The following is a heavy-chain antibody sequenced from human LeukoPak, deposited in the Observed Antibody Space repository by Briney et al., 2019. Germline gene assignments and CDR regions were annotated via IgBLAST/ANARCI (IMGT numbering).Heavy chain of an antibody. CDR2: ISTYNGDT. J-gene: IGHJ4*02. V-gene: IGHV1-18*01. CDR1: GYTFTTYG. D-gene: IGHD2-2*01. Sequence: ASVRVSCKASGYTFTTYGISWVRQAPGQGLEWMGWISTYNGDTHYTQKLQGRVTMTADTSTSTTHMELRSLRSDDTAVYYCALIPYCTTATCYYFDYWGQGTLVTVSS. CDR3: ALIPYCTTATCYYFDY.